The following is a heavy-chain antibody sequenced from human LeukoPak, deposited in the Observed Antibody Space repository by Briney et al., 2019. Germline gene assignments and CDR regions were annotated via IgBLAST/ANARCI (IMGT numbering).Heavy chain of an antibody. J-gene: IGHJ2*01. CDR2: IIPIFGTA. CDR1: GGTFSSYA. Sequence: ASVKVSCKASGGTFSSYAISWVRQAPGQGLEWMGGIIPIFGTANYAQKFQGRVTITTDESTSTAYMELSSLRSEDTAVYYCARHKVAYFDLWGRGTLVTVSS. D-gene: IGHD5-12*01. V-gene: IGHV1-69*05. CDR3: ARHKVAYFDL.